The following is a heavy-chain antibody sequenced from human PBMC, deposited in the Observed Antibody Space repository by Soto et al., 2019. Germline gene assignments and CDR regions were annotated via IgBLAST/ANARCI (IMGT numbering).Heavy chain of an antibody. Sequence: EGQLVESGGGLVKPGDSCRLSCAVSGLKFSDAWMNWVRQAPGKGLEWVGGIKSKGGGETKDYAAPVKGRFAISRDDSRDTLYLQMNSLKIEDTAVYYCAWDNSGRFRTDHWGQGTMVTVS. CDR3: AWDNSGRFRTDH. CDR2: IKSKGGGETK. CDR1: GLKFSDAW. D-gene: IGHD4-4*01. J-gene: IGHJ4*02. V-gene: IGHV3-15*07.